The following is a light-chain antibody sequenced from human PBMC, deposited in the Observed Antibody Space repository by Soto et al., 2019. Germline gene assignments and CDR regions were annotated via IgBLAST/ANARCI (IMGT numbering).Light chain of an antibody. CDR3: QQYGSSAGT. Sequence: EIVLTQSPGTLSLSPGERATLSCRASQSVSSSYLAWYQQKPGQAPRLLMYGASSRATGIPDRFSGSGYGKDFTLIINRLEPEDFAVYYCQQYGSSAGTFGQGTKVEIK. V-gene: IGKV3-20*01. CDR2: GAS. CDR1: QSVSSSY. J-gene: IGKJ1*01.